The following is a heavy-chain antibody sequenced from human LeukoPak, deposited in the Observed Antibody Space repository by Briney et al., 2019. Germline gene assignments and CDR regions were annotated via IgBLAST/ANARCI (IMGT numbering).Heavy chain of an antibody. CDR3: AREIDAYYYDSSGYYSY. Sequence: SVKVSCKASGGTFSSYAISWVRQAPGQGLEWMGGIIPIFGTANYAQKFQGRVTITADESTSTAYMELSSLRSEDTAVYYCAREIDAYYYDSSGYYSYWGQGTLVTVSS. J-gene: IGHJ4*02. CDR2: IIPIFGTA. V-gene: IGHV1-69*13. D-gene: IGHD3-22*01. CDR1: GGTFSSYA.